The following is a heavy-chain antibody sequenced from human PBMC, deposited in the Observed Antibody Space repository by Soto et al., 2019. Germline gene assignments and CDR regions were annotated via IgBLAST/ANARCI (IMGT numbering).Heavy chain of an antibody. D-gene: IGHD6-13*01. CDR3: AKDYDSSSWDYYYYMDV. Sequence: TGXSLRLSCAASGFTFSSYALSWFRQAPVNGLEWVSAISGSGGSTYYADSVKGRFTISRDNSKNTLYLQMNSLRAEDTAVYYCAKDYDSSSWDYYYYMDVWGKGTTVTVSS. J-gene: IGHJ6*03. CDR2: ISGSGGST. CDR1: GFTFSSYA. V-gene: IGHV3-23*01.